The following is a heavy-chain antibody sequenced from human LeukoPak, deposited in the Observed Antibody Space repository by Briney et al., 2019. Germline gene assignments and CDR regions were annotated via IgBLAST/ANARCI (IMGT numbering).Heavy chain of an antibody. CDR2: IIPIFGTA. V-gene: IGHV1-69*13. J-gene: IGHJ6*02. CDR1: GGTFISYA. CDR3: ARAGGITMKVMDV. D-gene: IGHD3-22*01. Sequence: GASVKVSCKASGGTFISYAISWVRQAPGQGLEWMGGIIPIFGTATYAQKFQGRVTITADESTSTAYMELSSLRSEDTAVYYCARAGGITMKVMDVWGQGTTVTVSS.